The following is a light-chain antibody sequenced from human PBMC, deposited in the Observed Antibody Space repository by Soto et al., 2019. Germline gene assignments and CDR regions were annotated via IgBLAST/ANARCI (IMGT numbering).Light chain of an antibody. J-gene: IGKJ4*01. CDR2: AAS. CDR3: QQLNSYPRT. Sequence: DIQMTQSPSTLPASVGDRVTITFRASQSISNWLAWYRQKPGAAPKVLIYAASTLQSGVPSRFSGSGSGTEFTLTISSLQPEDFATYYCQQLNSYPRTFGGGTKVDIK. CDR1: QSISNW. V-gene: IGKV1-5*01.